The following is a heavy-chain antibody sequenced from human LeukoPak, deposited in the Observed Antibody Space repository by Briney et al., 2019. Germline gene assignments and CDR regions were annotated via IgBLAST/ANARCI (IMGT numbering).Heavy chain of an antibody. Sequence: GGSLRLSCAASGFIFSNYEMNWVRQAPGKGLEWVSAISGSGGSTYYADSVKGRFTISRDNSKNTLYLQMNSLRAEDTAVYYCAKGGVGYSGSYYVGYWGQGTLVTVSS. V-gene: IGHV3-23*01. D-gene: IGHD1-26*01. CDR2: ISGSGGST. CDR1: GFIFSNYE. J-gene: IGHJ4*02. CDR3: AKGGVGYSGSYYVGY.